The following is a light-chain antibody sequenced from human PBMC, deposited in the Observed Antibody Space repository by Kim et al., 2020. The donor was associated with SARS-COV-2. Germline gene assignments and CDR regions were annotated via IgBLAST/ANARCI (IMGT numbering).Light chain of an antibody. CDR3: QQRSNWPPLT. CDR2: GVS. J-gene: IGKJ4*01. Sequence: SPGESATLSCRASQSVSTFLAWYQQKPGQAPRLLIYGVSNRATGIPARFSGSGSGTDFTLTISSLEPEDFAVYYCQQRSNWPPLTFGGGTKVDIK. CDR1: QSVSTF. V-gene: IGKV3-11*01.